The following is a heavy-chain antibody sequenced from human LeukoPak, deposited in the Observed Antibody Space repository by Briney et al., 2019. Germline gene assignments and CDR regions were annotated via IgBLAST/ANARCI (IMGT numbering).Heavy chain of an antibody. Sequence: ASVKVSCKASGYTFTGYYMHWVRQAPGQGLEWMGWINPNSGGTNYAQKFQGRVTMTRDTSISTAYMALSRLRSDDTAVYYCARDAASTYDILTGPRYYFDYWGQGTLVTVSS. V-gene: IGHV1-2*02. CDR3: ARDAASTYDILTGPRYYFDY. D-gene: IGHD3-9*01. CDR1: GYTFTGYY. J-gene: IGHJ4*02. CDR2: INPNSGGT.